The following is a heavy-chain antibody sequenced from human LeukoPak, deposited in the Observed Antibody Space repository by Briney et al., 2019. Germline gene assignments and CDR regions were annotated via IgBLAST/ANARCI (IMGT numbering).Heavy chain of an antibody. D-gene: IGHD2-15*01. CDR2: IYSGGST. V-gene: IGHV3-66*01. CDR3: ARDFPPDGVYCSGGSCYHDY. J-gene: IGHJ4*02. CDR1: GFTVSSNY. Sequence: GGSLRLSCAASGFTVSSNYMSWVRQAPGKGLERVSVIYSGGSTYYADSVKGGFTISRDNSKNTLYLQMNSLRAEDTAVYYCARDFPPDGVYCSGGSCYHDYWGQGTLVTVSS.